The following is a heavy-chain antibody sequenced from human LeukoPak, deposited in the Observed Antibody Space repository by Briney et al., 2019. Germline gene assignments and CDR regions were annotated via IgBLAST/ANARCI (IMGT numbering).Heavy chain of an antibody. V-gene: IGHV3-30*18. Sequence: GRSLRLSCAASGFTFRSYGMHWVRQAPGKGLEWVALISYDGSDKYYADSVKGRFTISRDNSKDTLYLQMNSLRADDTAVYYCAKDSQYGSGWNALYWGQGNLVTVSS. CDR2: ISYDGSDK. CDR3: AKDSQYGSGWNALY. J-gene: IGHJ4*02. CDR1: GFTFRSYG. D-gene: IGHD6-19*01.